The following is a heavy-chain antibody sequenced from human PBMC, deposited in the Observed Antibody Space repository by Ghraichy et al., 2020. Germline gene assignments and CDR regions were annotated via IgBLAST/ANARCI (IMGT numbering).Heavy chain of an antibody. Sequence: GGSLRLSCAASGFTFSSYAMSWVRQAPGKGLEWVSAISGSGGSTYYADSVKGRFTISRDNSKNTLYLQMNSLRAEDTAVYYCAKVPYYYDSSGPPEVDYWGQGTLVTVSS. D-gene: IGHD3-22*01. J-gene: IGHJ4*02. CDR2: ISGSGGST. V-gene: IGHV3-23*01. CDR3: AKVPYYYDSSGPPEVDY. CDR1: GFTFSSYA.